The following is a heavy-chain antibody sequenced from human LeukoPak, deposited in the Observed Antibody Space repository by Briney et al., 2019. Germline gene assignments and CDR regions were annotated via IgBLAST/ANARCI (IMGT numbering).Heavy chain of an antibody. CDR2: MYYSGSS. CDR1: SNYW. CDR3: ARGPPAVINPVYYYYGMDV. V-gene: IGHV4-39*07. Sequence: SNYWMSWVRQPPGKGLEWIGSMYYSGSSFYNPSLKSRVAISVDTSKNQLSLKLSSVTAADTAVYYCARGPPAVINPVYYYYGMDVWGQGTTVTVSS. J-gene: IGHJ6*02. D-gene: IGHD3-16*02.